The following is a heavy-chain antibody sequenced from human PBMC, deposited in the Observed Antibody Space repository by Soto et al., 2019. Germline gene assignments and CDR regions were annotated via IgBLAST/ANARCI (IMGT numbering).Heavy chain of an antibody. Sequence: PSETLSLTCAVYGGSFSGYYWSWIRQPPGKGLEWIGEINHSGSTNYNPSLKSRVTISVDTSKNQFSLKLSSVTAADTAVYYCARGLKRIYDFWSGLNNWFDPWGQGTLVTVSS. CDR2: INHSGST. CDR1: GGSFSGYY. J-gene: IGHJ5*02. V-gene: IGHV4-34*01. D-gene: IGHD3-3*01. CDR3: ARGLKRIYDFWSGLNNWFDP.